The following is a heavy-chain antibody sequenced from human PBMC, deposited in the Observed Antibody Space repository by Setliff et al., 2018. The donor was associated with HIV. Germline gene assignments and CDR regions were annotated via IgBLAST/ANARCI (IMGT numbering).Heavy chain of an antibody. CDR1: GYTFTSYA. D-gene: IGHD3-9*01. CDR3: ARDRPRNFDWSGNWFDP. J-gene: IGHJ5*02. V-gene: IGHV7-4-1*02. Sequence: ASVKVSCKASGYTFTSYAMNWVRQAPGQGLEWMGWINTNSGNPTYAQGFTGRFVFSLDTSVSTAYLQISSLKAEDTAVYYCARDRPRNFDWSGNWFDPWGQGTLVTSPQ. CDR2: INTNSGNP.